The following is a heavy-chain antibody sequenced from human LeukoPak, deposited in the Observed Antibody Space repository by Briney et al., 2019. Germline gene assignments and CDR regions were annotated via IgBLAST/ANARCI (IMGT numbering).Heavy chain of an antibody. CDR2: INPNSGGT. CDR1: GYTFTGYY. Sequence: ASVKVSCKGSGYTFTGYYMHWVRQAPGQGLEWMGWINPNSGGTNYAQKFQGRVTMTRDTSISTAYMVLSRLRSDDTAVYYCASSPKVGATRDYWGQGTLVTVSS. J-gene: IGHJ4*02. D-gene: IGHD1-26*01. V-gene: IGHV1-2*02. CDR3: ASSPKVGATRDY.